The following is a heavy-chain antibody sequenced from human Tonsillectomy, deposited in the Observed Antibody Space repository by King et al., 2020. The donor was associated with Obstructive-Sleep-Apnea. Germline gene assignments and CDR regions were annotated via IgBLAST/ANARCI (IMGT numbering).Heavy chain of an antibody. CDR3: AKGWAQLGIACYDY. J-gene: IGHJ4*02. Sequence: VQLVESGGGLVQPGRSLRLSCAASVFTFEDYAMHCVRQAPGKGLEWVSGSSWNSVSIGYSDSVRGRFTISRDNAKNSLYLQMNSLRAEATALYYCAKGWAQLGIACYDYWGQGTLVTVSS. D-gene: IGHD7-27*01. CDR2: SSWNSVSI. CDR1: VFTFEDYA. V-gene: IGHV3-9*01.